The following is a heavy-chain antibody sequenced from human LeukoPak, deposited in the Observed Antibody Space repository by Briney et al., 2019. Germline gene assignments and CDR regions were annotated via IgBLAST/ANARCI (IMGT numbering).Heavy chain of an antibody. V-gene: IGHV3-23*01. CDR1: GFTFSSYG. J-gene: IGHJ4*02. Sequence: PGGSLRLSCAASGFTFSSYGMTWVRQAPGKGLEWVSSISGSGGSTYYADSVKGRFTISRDNSKNTLYLQMNSLRAEDTAVYYCAKEGYYYGSGSYYSPAAGFDYWGQGTLVTVSS. D-gene: IGHD3-10*01. CDR2: ISGSGGST. CDR3: AKEGYYYGSGSYYSPAAGFDY.